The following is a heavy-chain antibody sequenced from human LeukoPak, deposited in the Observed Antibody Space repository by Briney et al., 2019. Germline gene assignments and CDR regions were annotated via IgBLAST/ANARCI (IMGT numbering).Heavy chain of an antibody. CDR1: GFAFSTYE. V-gene: IGHV3-48*03. J-gene: IGHJ4*02. D-gene: IGHD2-21*02. CDR2: ISSSGSNI. CDR3: AKRGDGDY. Sequence: PGGSLRLSCAASGFAFSTYEMNWVRQAPGKGLEWVSYISSSGSNIHYADSVKGRFTISRDNSKNTLYLQMISLRVEDTAVYYCAKRGDGDYWGQGTLCTVSS.